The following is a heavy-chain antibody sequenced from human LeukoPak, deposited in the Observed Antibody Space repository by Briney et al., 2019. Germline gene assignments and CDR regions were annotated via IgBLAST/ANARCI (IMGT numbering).Heavy chain of an antibody. V-gene: IGHV3-23*01. J-gene: IGHJ5*02. D-gene: IGHD2-2*02. CDR3: AKDPVIVVVPAAIPFWFDP. CDR2: ISGSGART. Sequence: SGGSLRLSCAASGFTFNSYAMAWVRQAPGKGLEWVSSISGSGARTYYADSVKGRFTISRDSSKDTVYLQMNSLRAEDTAVYYCAKDPVIVVVPAAIPFWFDPWGQGTLVTVSS. CDR1: GFTFNSYA.